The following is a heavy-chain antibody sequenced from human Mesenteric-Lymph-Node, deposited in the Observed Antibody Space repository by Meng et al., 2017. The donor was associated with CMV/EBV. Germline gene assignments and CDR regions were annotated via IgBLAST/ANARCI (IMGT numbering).Heavy chain of an antibody. CDR1: GYNVTSDW. D-gene: IGHD6-13*01. J-gene: IGHJ5*02. V-gene: IGHV5-10-1*01. CDR3: ASRTAGGGFDP. Sequence: SCKVSGYNVTSDWITWVRQMPGKGLKWMGRIDPSDSYTNYSPSFQGHVTISADKSISTAYVQWSSLKASDTAMYYCASRTAGGGFDPWGQGTLVTVSS. CDR2: IDPSDSYT.